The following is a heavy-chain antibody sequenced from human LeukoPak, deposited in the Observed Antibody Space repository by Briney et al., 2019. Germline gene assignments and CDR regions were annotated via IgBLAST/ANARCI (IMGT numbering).Heavy chain of an antibody. D-gene: IGHD6-13*01. V-gene: IGHV4-34*01. CDR2: INDSGST. Sequence: SETLSLTCAVYGGSFSGYYWSWIRQPPGKGLEWIGEINDSGSTNYNPSLKSRVTISVDTSKNQFSLKLSSVTAADTAVYYCARGRGSSSWYRGVFFDYWGQGTLVTVSS. CDR1: GGSFSGYY. J-gene: IGHJ4*02. CDR3: ARGRGSSSWYRGVFFDY.